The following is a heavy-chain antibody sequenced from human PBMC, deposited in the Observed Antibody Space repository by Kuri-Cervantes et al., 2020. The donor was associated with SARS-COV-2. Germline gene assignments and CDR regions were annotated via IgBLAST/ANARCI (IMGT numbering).Heavy chain of an antibody. V-gene: IGHV3-48*02. CDR1: GFTFSSYS. Sequence: LSLTCAASGFTFSSYSMNWVRQAPGKGLEWVSYISSSSSTIYYADSVKGRFTISRDNAKNSLYLQMNSLRDEDAAVYYCARGSYYYDTQRGHWGQGTLVTVSS. CDR2: ISSSSSTI. J-gene: IGHJ4*02. CDR3: ARGSYYYDTQRGH. D-gene: IGHD3-22*01.